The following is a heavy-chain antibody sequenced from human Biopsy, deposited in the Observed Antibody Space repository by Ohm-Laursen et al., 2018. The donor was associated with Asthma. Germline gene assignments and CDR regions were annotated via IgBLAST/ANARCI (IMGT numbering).Heavy chain of an antibody. J-gene: IGHJ5*02. D-gene: IGHD7-27*01. CDR1: GYTFTDYY. CDR2: INPNGGGT. Sequence: ASVKVSCKVSGYTFTDYYVMWLRQAPGQGLEWMGRINPNGGGTHYAQKFQGRVTLTRDTSISTAYMDLSALTSDDTAVYYCARGQKSPGDRWFDPWGQGTLVTVSS. V-gene: IGHV1-2*06. CDR3: ARGQKSPGDRWFDP.